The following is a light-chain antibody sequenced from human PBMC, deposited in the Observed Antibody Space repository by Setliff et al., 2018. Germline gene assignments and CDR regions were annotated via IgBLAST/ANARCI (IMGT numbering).Light chain of an antibody. Sequence: QSVLTQPASVSGSPGQSITISCTGTSSDVGDYKYVSWYQQLPGKAPKLIIFEVSNRPSGIPNRFSGSKSGNTASLTISGLQPEDDADYYCSSYTSNSTYVFGTGTKVTVL. CDR3: SSYTSNSTYV. J-gene: IGLJ1*01. CDR2: EVS. V-gene: IGLV2-14*01. CDR1: SSDVGDYKY.